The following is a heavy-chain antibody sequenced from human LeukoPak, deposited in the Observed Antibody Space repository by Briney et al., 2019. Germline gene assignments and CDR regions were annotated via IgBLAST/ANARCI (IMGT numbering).Heavy chain of an antibody. CDR3: ASTLVATIWYGMDV. CDR2: IRYDGSNK. Sequence: PGGSLRLSCAASGFTFSSYGMHWVRQAPGKGLGWVAFIRYDGSNKYYADSVKGRFTISRDNAKNSLYLQMNSLRAEDTAVYYCASTLVATIWYGMDVWGQGTTVTVSS. V-gene: IGHV3-30*02. CDR1: GFTFSSYG. D-gene: IGHD5-12*01. J-gene: IGHJ6*02.